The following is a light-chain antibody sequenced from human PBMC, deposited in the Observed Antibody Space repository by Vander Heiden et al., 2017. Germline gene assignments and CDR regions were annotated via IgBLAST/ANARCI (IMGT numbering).Light chain of an antibody. J-gene: IGLJ3*02. CDR2: GNS. Sequence: QSVLTQSPSVSGAPGQRVTISCTGSSSNIGAGYDVHWYQQLPGTAPKLLIYGNSNRPSGVPDRFSGSKSGTSASLAITGFQAEDEADYYCQSYDSSLSGSWVFGGGTKLTVL. CDR3: QSYDSSLSGSWV. V-gene: IGLV1-40*01. CDR1: SSNIGAGYD.